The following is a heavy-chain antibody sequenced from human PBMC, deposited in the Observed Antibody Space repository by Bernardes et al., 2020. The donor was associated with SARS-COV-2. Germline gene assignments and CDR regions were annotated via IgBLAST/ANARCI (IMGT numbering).Heavy chain of an antibody. CDR3: ASLGSVAGSMGRWFDP. V-gene: IGHV3-21*01. J-gene: IGHJ5*02. CDR1: GFTFSSYS. CDR2: ISSSSSYI. Sequence: GGSLRLSRAASGFTFSSYSMNWVRQAPGKGLEWVSSISSSSSYIYYADSVKGRFTISRDNAKNSLYLQMNSLRAEDTAVYYCASLGSVAGSMGRWFDPWGQGTLVTVSS. D-gene: IGHD6-19*01.